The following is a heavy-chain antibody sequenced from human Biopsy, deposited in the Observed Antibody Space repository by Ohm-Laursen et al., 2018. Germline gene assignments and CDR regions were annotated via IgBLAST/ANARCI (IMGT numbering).Heavy chain of an antibody. J-gene: IGHJ6*02. D-gene: IGHD4-23*01. CDR1: GFTFSSYA. V-gene: IGHV3-11*01. Sequence: SLRPSCAAPGFTFSSYAMSWVRQAPGQGLEWLSYISRSGSIIDYADSVKGRFTISRDNAQNTLYPQMNSLRADDTAVYYCARDWGGDYGGNIDYYYFYGMDVWGQGTTVTVSS. CDR2: ISRSGSII. CDR3: ARDWGGDYGGNIDYYYFYGMDV.